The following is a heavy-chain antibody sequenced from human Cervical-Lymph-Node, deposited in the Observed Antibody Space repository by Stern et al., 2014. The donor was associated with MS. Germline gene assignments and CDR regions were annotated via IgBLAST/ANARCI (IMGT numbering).Heavy chain of an antibody. V-gene: IGHV1-2*06. CDR1: GYTFTDYY. Sequence: QVQLVESGAEVKQPGASVKVSCKASGYTFTDYYMHWVRQAPGQGLELLGRIKPNSGDTDYAQKLQGRVPMTRDTSISTAYLELNGLTSDDTAVYYCARGLHALSNDGLYWGQGALVSVSS. CDR2: IKPNSGDT. D-gene: IGHD1-1*01. CDR3: ARGLHALSNDGLY. J-gene: IGHJ4*02.